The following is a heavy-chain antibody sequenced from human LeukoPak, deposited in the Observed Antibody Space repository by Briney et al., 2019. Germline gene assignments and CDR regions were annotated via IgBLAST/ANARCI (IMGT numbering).Heavy chain of an antibody. J-gene: IGHJ4*02. Sequence: SETLSLTCNVSGVSISTHHWSWIRQSPGKGLEWIGFIYHSGTTNYNPSLKSRVTISIDTSKNEFSLKLTSVTAADTAVYFCAREANYYGSGSYFEGTFDYWGQGSLVTVSS. V-gene: IGHV4-59*11. CDR2: IYHSGTT. D-gene: IGHD3-10*01. CDR1: GVSISTHH. CDR3: AREANYYGSGSYFEGTFDY.